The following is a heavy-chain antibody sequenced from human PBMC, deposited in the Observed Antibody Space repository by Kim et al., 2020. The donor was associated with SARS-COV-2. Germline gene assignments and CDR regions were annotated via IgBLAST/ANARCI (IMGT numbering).Heavy chain of an antibody. CDR1: GLSFSNSA. CDR2: IRSKANTYAT. CDR3: ARCPPNSDSYWAALDV. Sequence: GGSLRLSCAASGLSFSNSAMHWVRQASGKGLEWVGRIRSKANTYATAYGVSVTCMFSIARDDAKHTAYLQMNRLKTEDTDVYYCARCPPNSDSYWAALDVRGQGKRVPVSS. J-gene: IGHJ3*01. D-gene: IGHD1-26*01. V-gene: IGHV3-73*01.